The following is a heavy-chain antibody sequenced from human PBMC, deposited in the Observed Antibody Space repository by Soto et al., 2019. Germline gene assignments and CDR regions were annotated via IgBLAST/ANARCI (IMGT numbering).Heavy chain of an antibody. CDR1: GGSISSGGYY. V-gene: IGHV4-31*03. Sequence: SGTLSLTCTVSGGSISSGGYYWSWIRQHPGKGLEWIGYIYYSGSTYYNPSLKSRVTISVDTSKNQFSLKLSSVPAADTAVYYCARDGGSGGSCYHFDSWGQGAGVSVSS. J-gene: IGHJ4*02. CDR3: ARDGGSGGSCYHFDS. CDR2: IYYSGST. D-gene: IGHD2-15*01.